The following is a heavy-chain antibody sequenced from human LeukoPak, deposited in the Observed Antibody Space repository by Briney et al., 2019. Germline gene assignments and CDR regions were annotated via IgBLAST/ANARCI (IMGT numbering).Heavy chain of an antibody. CDR2: ISSSGSTI. CDR1: GFTFSSYE. D-gene: IGHD6-13*01. V-gene: IGHV3-48*03. J-gene: IGHJ6*03. CDR3: ARPYSSSWRPWYMDV. Sequence: GGSLRLSCAASGFTFSSYEMNWVRQAPGKGLEWVSYISSSGSTIYYADSVKGRFTISRDNAKNSLYLQMNSLRAEDTAVYYCARPYSSSWRPWYMDVWGKGTTVTVSS.